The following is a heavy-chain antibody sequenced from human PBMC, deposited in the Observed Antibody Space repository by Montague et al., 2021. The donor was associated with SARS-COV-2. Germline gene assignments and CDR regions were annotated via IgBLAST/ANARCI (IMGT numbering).Heavy chain of an antibody. Sequence: SETLSLTCSVSGASMKSYYWTWVRQSPGKGLQWIGYTYYSGSTGYDPSLQSRLTMTVDTSKSQFTLRLMSVTAADSAVYYCARVEGMIGGITHFDYWGQGLPVTVSS. J-gene: IGHJ4*02. D-gene: IGHD2-21*01. V-gene: IGHV4-59*01. CDR3: ARVEGMIGGITHFDY. CDR1: GASMKSYY. CDR2: TYYSGST.